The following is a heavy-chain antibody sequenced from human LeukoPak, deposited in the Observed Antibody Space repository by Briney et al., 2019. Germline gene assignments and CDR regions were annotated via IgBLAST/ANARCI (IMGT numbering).Heavy chain of an antibody. CDR3: ARDRRDRTYYYDSSGYYPFDY. D-gene: IGHD3-22*01. Sequence: GASAKVSCKASGYTFTSYGISWVRQAPGQGLEWMGWINPNSGGTNYAQKFQGRVTMTRDTSISTAYMELSRLRSDDTAVYYCARDRRDRTYYYDSSGYYPFDYWGQGTLVTVSS. J-gene: IGHJ4*02. V-gene: IGHV1-2*02. CDR2: INPNSGGT. CDR1: GYTFTSYG.